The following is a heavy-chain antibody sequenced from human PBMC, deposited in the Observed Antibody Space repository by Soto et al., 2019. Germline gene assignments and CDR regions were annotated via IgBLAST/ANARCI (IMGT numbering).Heavy chain of an antibody. J-gene: IGHJ4*02. CDR1: GFTFTRYS. CDR3: ARESEDLTSNFDY. CDR2: ISSTTNYI. V-gene: IGHV3-21*06. Sequence: GGSLRLSCAASGFTFTRYSMNWVRQAPGKGLEWVSSISSTTNYIYYGDSMKGRFTISRDNAKNSLYLGMNSLRAEDTAVYYCARESEDLTSNFDYWGQGTLVTVSS.